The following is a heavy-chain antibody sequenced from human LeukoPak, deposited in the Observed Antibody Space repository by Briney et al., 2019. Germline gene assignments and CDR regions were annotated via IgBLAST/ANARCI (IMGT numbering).Heavy chain of an antibody. Sequence: SETLSLTCAVYGGSFSGYYWSWIRQPPGKGLEWIGEINHSGGTNYTPSLKSRVTISVDTSKNQFSLKLRSVTAADTAVYYCARAYYYDSSGYYGSVRHYYGMDVWGQGTTVTVSS. J-gene: IGHJ6*02. CDR3: ARAYYYDSSGYYGSVRHYYGMDV. D-gene: IGHD3-22*01. V-gene: IGHV4-34*01. CDR1: GGSFSGYY. CDR2: INHSGGT.